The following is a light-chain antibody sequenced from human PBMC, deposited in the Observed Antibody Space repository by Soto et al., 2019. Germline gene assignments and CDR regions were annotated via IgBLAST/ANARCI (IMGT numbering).Light chain of an antibody. Sequence: EVVMTQSPATLSVSPGDRVTLSCSASESVSSNLAWYQQKPGQAPRLLMYGASTRATDIPARFSGSGSGTEFTHTISSLQSEDFAVYYCQQYDDWPPWTFGQGTKVDIK. V-gene: IGKV3-15*01. J-gene: IGKJ1*01. CDR3: QQYDDWPPWT. CDR1: ESVSSN. CDR2: GAS.